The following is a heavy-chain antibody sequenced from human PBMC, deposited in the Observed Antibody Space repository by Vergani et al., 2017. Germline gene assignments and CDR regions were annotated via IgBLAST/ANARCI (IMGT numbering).Heavy chain of an antibody. CDR2: INYSGST. J-gene: IGHJ2*01. D-gene: IGHD5-12*01. V-gene: IGHV4-34*01. Sequence: QVQLQQWGAGLLKPSETLSLTCAVYGGSFSGYYWNWIRQPPGKGLEWIGQINYSGSTNYNPSLKSRVTISVDTSKNQFSLKLSSVTAADTAVYYCARRSGYPYWYFDLWGRGTLVTVSS. CDR1: GGSFSGYY. CDR3: ARRSGYPYWYFDL.